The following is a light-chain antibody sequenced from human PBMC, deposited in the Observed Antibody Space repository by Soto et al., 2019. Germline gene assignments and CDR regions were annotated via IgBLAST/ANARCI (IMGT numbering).Light chain of an antibody. Sequence: EIVMTQSPGTLSVSPGERATLSCRASQSVTINLAWYQQKAGQAPRLLIHGASTRATGIPARFSGSGSGTEFTLTISSLQSEDFGVYYCQQYNNWPPITFGQGTRVDIK. J-gene: IGKJ5*01. CDR1: QSVTIN. CDR3: QQYNNWPPIT. CDR2: GAS. V-gene: IGKV3-15*01.